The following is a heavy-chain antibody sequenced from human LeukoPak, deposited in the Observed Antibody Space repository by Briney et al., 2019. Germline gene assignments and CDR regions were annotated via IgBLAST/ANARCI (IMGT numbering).Heavy chain of an antibody. Sequence: SETLSLTCTVSGGSISSYYWGWIRQPPGKGLEWIGYIYYSGSTNYNPSLKSRVTISVDTSKNQFSLKLSSVTAADTAVYYCARDGCSSTSCYDRGYYYGMDVWGQGTTVTVSS. V-gene: IGHV4-59*01. D-gene: IGHD2-2*01. CDR2: IYYSGST. CDR1: GGSISSYY. CDR3: ARDGCSSTSCYDRGYYYGMDV. J-gene: IGHJ6*02.